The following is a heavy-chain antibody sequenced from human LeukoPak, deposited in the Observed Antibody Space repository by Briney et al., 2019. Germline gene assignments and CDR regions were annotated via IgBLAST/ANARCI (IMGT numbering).Heavy chain of an antibody. Sequence: PGGSLRLSCAASGFTVNSNYMSWVRQAPGRRLEWVSVIHSGGSTYYADSVKGRFTISRDNPKNTLYLQMNTLRAEDTAVYYCARVGWSGYHFDYWGQGTQVTVSS. V-gene: IGHV3-66*01. D-gene: IGHD3-3*01. J-gene: IGHJ4*02. CDR3: ARVGWSGYHFDY. CDR1: GFTVNSNY. CDR2: IHSGGST.